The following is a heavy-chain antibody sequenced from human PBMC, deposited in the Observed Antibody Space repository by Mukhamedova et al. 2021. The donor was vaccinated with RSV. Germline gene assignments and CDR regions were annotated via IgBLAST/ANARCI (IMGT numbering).Heavy chain of an antibody. J-gene: IGHJ3*02. CDR2: ISWNSGSI. CDR3: AKEQDIAAAGTIGVFAFDI. V-gene: IGHV3-9*01. Sequence: GSGISWNSGSIGYADSVKGRFTISRDNAKNSLYLQMNSLRAEDTALYYCAKEQDIAAAGTIGVFAFDIWGQGTMVTVSS. D-gene: IGHD6-13*01.